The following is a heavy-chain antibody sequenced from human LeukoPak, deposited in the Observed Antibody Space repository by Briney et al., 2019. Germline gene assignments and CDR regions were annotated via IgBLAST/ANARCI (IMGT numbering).Heavy chain of an antibody. CDR2: ISPSGVTT. V-gene: IGHV3-23*01. J-gene: IGHJ6*03. CDR3: ARRAQPEYYYYMDV. Sequence: GETLRLSCAASEFTFSSYAMTWVRQAPGKGLEWVSGISPSGVTTYYADSVKGRFTISRDNAKNSLSLQMNSLRAEDTAVYYCARRAQPEYYYYMDVWGKGTTVTVSS. CDR1: EFTFSSYA.